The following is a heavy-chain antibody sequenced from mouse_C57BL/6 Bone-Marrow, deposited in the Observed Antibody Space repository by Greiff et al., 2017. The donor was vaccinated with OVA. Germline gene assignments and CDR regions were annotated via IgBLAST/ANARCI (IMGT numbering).Heavy chain of an antibody. J-gene: IGHJ3*01. CDR3: ARDGDYGSSLAWFAY. CDR2: SRNKANDYTT. D-gene: IGHD1-1*01. Sequence: EVQVVESGGGLVQSGRSLRLSCATSGFTFSDFYMEWVRQAPGKGLEWIAASRNKANDYTTEYSASVKGRFIVSRDTSQSILYLQMNALRAEDTAIYYCARDGDYGSSLAWFAYWGQGTLVTVSA. V-gene: IGHV7-1*01. CDR1: GFTFSDFY.